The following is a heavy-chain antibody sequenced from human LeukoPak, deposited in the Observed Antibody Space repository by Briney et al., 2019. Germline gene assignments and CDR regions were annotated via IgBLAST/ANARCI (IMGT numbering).Heavy chain of an antibody. D-gene: IGHD2-8*01. CDR1: GGSISSYY. CDR3: ARAQRVSRVDY. Sequence: SDTLSLTCTVSGGSISSYYWSWIRQPPGKGLEWIGYICYSGSTNYNPSLKSRVTISVDTSKNQFSLKLSSVTAADTAVYYCARAQRVSRVDYWGQGTLVTVSS. V-gene: IGHV4-59*07. J-gene: IGHJ4*02. CDR2: ICYSGST.